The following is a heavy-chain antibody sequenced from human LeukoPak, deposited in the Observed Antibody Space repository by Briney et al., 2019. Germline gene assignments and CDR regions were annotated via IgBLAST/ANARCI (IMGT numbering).Heavy chain of an antibody. CDR3: ARLSYNWNYRHYYYYMDV. D-gene: IGHD1-7*01. CDR1: GGSISSYY. J-gene: IGHJ6*03. V-gene: IGHV4-4*07. CDR2: IYTSGST. Sequence: SETLSLTCTVSGGSISSYYWSWIRQPAGKGLEWIGRIYTSGSTNYNPSLKSRVTMSVDTSKNQFSVKLSSVTAADTAVYYCARLSYNWNYRHYYYYMDVWGKGTTVTVSS.